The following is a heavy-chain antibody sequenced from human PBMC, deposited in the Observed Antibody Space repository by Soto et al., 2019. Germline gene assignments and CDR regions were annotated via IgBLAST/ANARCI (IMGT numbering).Heavy chain of an antibody. CDR1: GFTFSTYA. CDR3: ERGSDGHYNSGNLLD. Sequence: AGGSLRLSCAASGFTFSTYAMHWVRQAPGKGLEWVAVISYDGSNEYYVDSVKGRFTISRDNSKNTLYLQMNSLREEDTAVYYCERGSDGHYNSGNLLDWGQGTLVTVSS. J-gene: IGHJ4*02. D-gene: IGHD3-10*01. V-gene: IGHV3-30-3*01. CDR2: ISYDGSNE.